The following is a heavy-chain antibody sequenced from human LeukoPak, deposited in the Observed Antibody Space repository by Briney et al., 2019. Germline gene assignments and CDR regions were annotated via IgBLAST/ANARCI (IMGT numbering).Heavy chain of an antibody. V-gene: IGHV3-48*02. CDR2: ISSSSSTI. Sequence: TGGSLRLSCAASGFTFRSHSMNWVRQAPGKGLEWVSYISSSSSTIYYADFVKGRFTISRDNAKNSLYVQMNSLRDEDTAVYFCARARYYYDSSGYYFDYWGQGTLVTVSS. D-gene: IGHD3-22*01. CDR1: GFTFRSHS. J-gene: IGHJ4*02. CDR3: ARARYYYDSSGYYFDY.